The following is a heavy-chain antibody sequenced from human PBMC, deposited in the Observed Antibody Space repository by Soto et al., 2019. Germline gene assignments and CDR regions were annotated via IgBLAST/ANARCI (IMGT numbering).Heavy chain of an antibody. D-gene: IGHD3-9*01. CDR1: GFSFSSYW. V-gene: IGHV3-74*01. Sequence: EVQLVESGGTLVQQGGSLRLSCADSGFSFSSYWMHWVRQGPGKGLVWVARINTDGSSTNYADSVKGRFTISRDKAKNTLYLQMNSLRAADTAVYYSARSTGGYYIDWGQGTMVTVSS. CDR3: ARSTGGYYID. CDR2: INTDGSST. J-gene: IGHJ3*01.